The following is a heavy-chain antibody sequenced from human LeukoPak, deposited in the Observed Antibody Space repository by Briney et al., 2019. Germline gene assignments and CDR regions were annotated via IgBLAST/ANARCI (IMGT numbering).Heavy chain of an antibody. CDR2: IYRSGST. V-gene: IGHV4-38-2*02. CDR1: GFSLSIDYY. CDR3: VREIFCSGGSCYMDAFDI. J-gene: IGHJ3*02. D-gene: IGHD2-15*01. Sequence: PSETLSLTCAVSGFSLSIDYYWVWIRQPPGRGLEWIGSIYRSGSTYYNPPLKSRVTMAVDTSKNHFSLKLSSVTAADTAVYYCVREIFCSGGSCYMDAFDIWGQGTVVTVSS.